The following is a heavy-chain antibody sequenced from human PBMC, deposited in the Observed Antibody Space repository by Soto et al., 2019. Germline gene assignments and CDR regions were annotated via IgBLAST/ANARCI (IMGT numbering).Heavy chain of an antibody. CDR3: ARDFPSPLDDKTGYSSGWYPLGYFDY. Sequence: LRLSCAASGFTFSSYEMNWVRQAPGKGLEWVSYISSSGSTIYYADSVKGRFTISRDNAKNSLYLQMNSLRAEDTAVYYCARDFPSPLDDKTGYSSGWYPLGYFDYWGQGTLVTVSS. V-gene: IGHV3-48*03. CDR1: GFTFSSYE. D-gene: IGHD6-19*01. J-gene: IGHJ4*02. CDR2: ISSSGSTI.